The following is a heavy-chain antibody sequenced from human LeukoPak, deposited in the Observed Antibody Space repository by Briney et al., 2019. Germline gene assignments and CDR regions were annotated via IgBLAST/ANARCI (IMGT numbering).Heavy chain of an antibody. V-gene: IGHV4-38-2*02. D-gene: IGHD6-13*01. Sequence: SETLSLTCTVSGGSISSYYWGWIRQPPGKGLEWIGSIYHSGSTYYNPSLKSRVTISVDTSKNQFSLKLSSVTAADTAVYYCARESAGAYSSSWYYFDYWGQGTLVTVSS. CDR2: IYHSGST. CDR1: GGSISSYY. CDR3: ARESAGAYSSSWYYFDY. J-gene: IGHJ4*02.